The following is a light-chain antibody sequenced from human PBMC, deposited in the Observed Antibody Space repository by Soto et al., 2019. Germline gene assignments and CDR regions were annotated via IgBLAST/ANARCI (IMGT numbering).Light chain of an antibody. Sequence: DIQMTQSPSTLSASVGDRVTITCRASQSISSWLAWYQQKPGKAPKLLIYKASSLESGVPSRFSGCGSGTEFTLTISSLQPDDFATYYCQQYNSYSPIFGQGTKLEIK. J-gene: IGKJ2*01. CDR1: QSISSW. V-gene: IGKV1-5*03. CDR2: KAS. CDR3: QQYNSYSPI.